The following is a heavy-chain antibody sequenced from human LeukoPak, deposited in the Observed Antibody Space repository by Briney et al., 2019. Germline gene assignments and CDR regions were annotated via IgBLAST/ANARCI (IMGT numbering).Heavy chain of an antibody. J-gene: IGHJ6*03. D-gene: IGHD3-10*01. CDR3: AREEGSGGSGISNYYYYMDV. Sequence: SVKVSCKASGGTFSSYAISWVRQAPGQGLEWMGGVIPIFGTANYAQKFQGRVTITADESTSTAYMELSSLRSEDTAVYYCAREEGSGGSGISNYYYYMDVWGKGTTVTVSS. CDR1: GGTFSSYA. CDR2: VIPIFGTA. V-gene: IGHV1-69*13.